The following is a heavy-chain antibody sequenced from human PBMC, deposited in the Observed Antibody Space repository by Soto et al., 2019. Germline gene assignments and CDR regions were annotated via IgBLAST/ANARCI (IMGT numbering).Heavy chain of an antibody. CDR3: GSGRSGELVVFY. J-gene: IGHJ4*02. D-gene: IGHD1-7*01. CDR1: GYTFTGYY. Sequence: ASVKVSCKASGYTFTGYYIHWVRQAPGQGLEWVGEISPKSGGTRYAQKFQGRVTMTKDTSITTVYMELSNLSPDDTAVYYCGSGRSGELVVFYWGQGTLVTVYS. V-gene: IGHV1-2*02. CDR2: ISPKSGGT.